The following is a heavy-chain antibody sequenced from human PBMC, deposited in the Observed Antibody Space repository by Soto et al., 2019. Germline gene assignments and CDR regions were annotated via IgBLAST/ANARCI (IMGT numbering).Heavy chain of an antibody. D-gene: IGHD2-21*01. J-gene: IGHJ5*01. V-gene: IGHV3-23*01. CDR3: FAIGDYSKPDS. CDR1: GFSFSSYA. Sequence: PGGSLTLSCAPSGFSFSSYAVSWVRQAPGKGLEWVSAISCSGGSTYYADSVKCRLTISIDNSKNTLYLQMNSLKIEDTAVYYCFAIGDYSKPDSRGHGTLVTVSS. CDR2: ISCSGGST.